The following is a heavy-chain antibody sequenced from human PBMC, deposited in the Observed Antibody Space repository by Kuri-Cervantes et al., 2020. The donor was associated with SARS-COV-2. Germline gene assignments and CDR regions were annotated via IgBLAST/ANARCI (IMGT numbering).Heavy chain of an antibody. CDR2: VSGRGTP. D-gene: IGHD3-10*01. CDR3: AKDASQFRELLPYYFDY. Sequence: GGSLRLSCAASGFTFSKYAMSWVRQAPGKGLEWVSVVSGRGTPFYADSMKGRLTISRDNSKNTLFLQIDSLRAEDTAVYFCAKDASQFRELLPYYFDYWGQGTLVTVSS. V-gene: IGHV3-23*01. J-gene: IGHJ4*02. CDR1: GFTFSKYA.